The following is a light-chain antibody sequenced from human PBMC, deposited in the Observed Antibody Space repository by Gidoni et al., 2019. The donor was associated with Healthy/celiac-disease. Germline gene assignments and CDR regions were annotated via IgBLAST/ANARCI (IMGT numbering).Light chain of an antibody. CDR1: KLGDKY. CDR3: QAWDSSFVV. Sequence: SYALTQPPSVSVSPGQTASITCSGDKLGDKYACWYQQKPGQSPVRVIYQDSKRPSGIPERFSGSNSGNTATLTISGTQAMDEADYYCQAWDSSFVVFGGGTKLTVL. J-gene: IGLJ2*01. V-gene: IGLV3-1*01. CDR2: QDS.